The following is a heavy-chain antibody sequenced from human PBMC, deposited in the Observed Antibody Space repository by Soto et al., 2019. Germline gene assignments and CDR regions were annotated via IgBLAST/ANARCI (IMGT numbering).Heavy chain of an antibody. CDR1: DFPLSNYG. J-gene: IGHJ4*02. CDR3: AGRSGSSDY. CDR2: ISFDGISK. Sequence: PGGSLRLSCKASDFPLSNYGAHWIRQSPGKGLEWVALISFDGISKYYADFAKGRFTISRDNSKNTLYLQTNNLRPEDSGVYYCAGRSGSSDYCGRGTLVTVSS. V-gene: IGHV3-30-3*01. D-gene: IGHD3-10*01.